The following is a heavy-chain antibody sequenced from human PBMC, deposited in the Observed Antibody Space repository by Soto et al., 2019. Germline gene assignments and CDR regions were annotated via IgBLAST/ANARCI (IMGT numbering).Heavy chain of an antibody. J-gene: IGHJ6*02. D-gene: IGHD4-17*01. Sequence: LGESLKISCKGSGYSFTSYWISWVRQMPGKGLEWMGRIDPSDSYTNYSPSFQGHVTISADKSISTAYLQWSSLKASDAAMYYCARLRSLETDYGGDDYYYYGMDVWGQGTTVTVSS. V-gene: IGHV5-10-1*01. CDR2: IDPSDSYT. CDR1: GYSFTSYW. CDR3: ARLRSLETDYGGDDYYYYGMDV.